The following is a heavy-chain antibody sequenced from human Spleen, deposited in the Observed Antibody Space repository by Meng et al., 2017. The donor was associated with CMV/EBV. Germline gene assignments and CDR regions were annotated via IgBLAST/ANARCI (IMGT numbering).Heavy chain of an antibody. Sequence: SVKVSCKASGYTFTGYYMHWVRQAPGQGLEWMGWINPNSGGTNSAQNFQGRVTMTRDTSISTAYMELSRLRSDDTAVYYCARDLIPAATSDWFDPWGQGTLVTVSS. CDR3: ARDLIPAATSDWFDP. CDR1: GYTFTGYY. V-gene: IGHV1-2*02. CDR2: INPNSGGT. D-gene: IGHD2-2*01. J-gene: IGHJ5*02.